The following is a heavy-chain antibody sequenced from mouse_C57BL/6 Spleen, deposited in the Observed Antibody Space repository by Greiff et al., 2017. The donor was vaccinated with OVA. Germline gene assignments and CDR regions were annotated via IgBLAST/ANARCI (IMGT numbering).Heavy chain of an antibody. CDR2: INPGSGGT. Sequence: VQLQQSGAELVRPGTSVKVSCKASGYAFTNYLIEWVKQRPGQGLEWIGVINPGSGGTNYNEKFKGKATLTADKSSSTAYMQLSSLTSVDSAVYFCARRAPEGYYVRFAYWGQGTLVTVSA. CDR1: GYAFTNYL. D-gene: IGHD2-3*01. J-gene: IGHJ3*01. V-gene: IGHV1-54*01. CDR3: ARRAPEGYYVRFAY.